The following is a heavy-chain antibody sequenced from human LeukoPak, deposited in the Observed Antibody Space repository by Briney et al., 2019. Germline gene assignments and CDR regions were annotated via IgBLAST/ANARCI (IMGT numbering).Heavy chain of an antibody. CDR3: AALGITMIGGV. D-gene: IGHD3-10*02. J-gene: IGHJ6*04. CDR2: ISSSGSTI. V-gene: IGHV3-48*03. CDR1: GFTFSSYE. Sequence: GGSLRLSCAASGFTFSSYEMNWVHQAPGKGLEWVSYISSSGSTIYYADSVKGRFTISRDNAKNSLYLQMNSLRAEDTAVYYCAALGITMIGGVWGKGTTVTISS.